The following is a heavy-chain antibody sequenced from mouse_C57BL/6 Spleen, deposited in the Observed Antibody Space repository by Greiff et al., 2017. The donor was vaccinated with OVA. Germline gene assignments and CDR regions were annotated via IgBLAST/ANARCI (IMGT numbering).Heavy chain of an antibody. CDR2: INPGSGGT. V-gene: IGHV1-54*01. CDR3: ARRGYYGSSYRGYFDY. J-gene: IGHJ2*01. CDR1: GYAFTNYL. D-gene: IGHD1-1*01. Sequence: VKLMESGAELVRPGTSVKVSCKASGYAFTNYLIEWVKQRPGQGLEWIGVINPGSGGTNYNEKFKGKATLTADKSSSTAYMQLSSLTSEDSAVYFCARRGYYGSSYRGYFDYWGQGTTLTVSS.